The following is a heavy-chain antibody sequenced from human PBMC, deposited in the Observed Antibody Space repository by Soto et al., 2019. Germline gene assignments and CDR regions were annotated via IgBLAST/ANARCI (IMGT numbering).Heavy chain of an antibody. D-gene: IGHD3-16*01. CDR2: INAGNGNT. J-gene: IGHJ4*02. Sequence: ASVKVSCKASGYTFTGHVMQWVRQAPGQRLEWMGWINAGNGNTKYSQKFQDRVTFSRDTPASTVYMELSSLRGGDTATYYCARQHYGDYFDYGGQGFVVPVSS. CDR3: ARQHYGDYFDY. CDR1: GYTFTGHV. V-gene: IGHV1-3*01.